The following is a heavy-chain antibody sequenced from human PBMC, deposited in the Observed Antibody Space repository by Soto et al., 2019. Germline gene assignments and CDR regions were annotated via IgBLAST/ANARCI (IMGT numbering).Heavy chain of an antibody. CDR1: GASISGHF. V-gene: IGHV4-59*08. CDR2: IYDSGR. J-gene: IGHJ6*02. CDR3: AINADV. Sequence: SALLFLTSTYPGASISGHFWSWIRQSPGKGLEWIAYIYDSGRSYNPSLRGRVTISDDTSKNQLSLKLSSVIAADSAVYYCAINADVWGQGTTVT.